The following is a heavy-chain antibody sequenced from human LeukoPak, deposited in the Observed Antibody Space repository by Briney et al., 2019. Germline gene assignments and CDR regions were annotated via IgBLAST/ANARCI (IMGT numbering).Heavy chain of an antibody. CDR2: IYPGDSDT. Sequence: GESLQISCKGSGSNFTNYWIGWGRQVPGKGVEGMGIIYPGDSDTRYSPSFQGQVTISADKSINSAYLQWSSLKASDTAVFYCARRYCSGDNCYSGFDYWGQGTLVTVSS. D-gene: IGHD2-15*01. CDR3: ARRYCSGDNCYSGFDY. CDR1: GSNFTNYW. V-gene: IGHV5-51*01. J-gene: IGHJ4*02.